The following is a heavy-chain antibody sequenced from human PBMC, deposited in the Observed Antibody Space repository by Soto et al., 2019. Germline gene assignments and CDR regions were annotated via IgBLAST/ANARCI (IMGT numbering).Heavy chain of an antibody. CDR1: GYTFTSHK. CDR2: MDPDSGKT. CDR3: ARQHYDYWGDFNWFDP. D-gene: IGHD3-3*01. V-gene: IGHV1-8*01. Sequence: QVQLVQSGAEVKKPGASVKVSCKASGYTFTSHKINWVRQATGQGLEWMGWMDPDSGKTAYVQKFQGRVTMTRNTSIGTADMELNSLRSEDTAMYYCARQHYDYWGDFNWFDPWGQGTLVNVSS. J-gene: IGHJ5*02.